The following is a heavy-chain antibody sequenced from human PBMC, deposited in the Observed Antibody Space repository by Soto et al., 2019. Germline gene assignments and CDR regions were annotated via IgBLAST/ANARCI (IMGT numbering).Heavy chain of an antibody. CDR3: ARGKDCSSTSCYYYYGMDV. V-gene: IGHV4-61*01. CDR1: GGSVSSGSYY. CDR2: IYYSGST. J-gene: IGHJ6*02. Sequence: SETLSLTCTVSGGSVSSGSYYWSWIRQPPGKGLEWIGYIYYSGSTNYNPSLKSRVTISVDTSKNQFSLKLSSVTAADTAVYYCARGKDCSSTSCYYYYGMDVWGQGTTVTVSS. D-gene: IGHD2-2*01.